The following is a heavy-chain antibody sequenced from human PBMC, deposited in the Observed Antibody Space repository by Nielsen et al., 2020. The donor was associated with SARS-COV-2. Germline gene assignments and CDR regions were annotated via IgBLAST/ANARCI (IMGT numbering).Heavy chain of an antibody. CDR1: GGSISSSSYY. D-gene: IGHD6-13*01. Sequence: SETLSLTCTVSGGSISSSSYYWGWIRQPPGKGLEWIGSIYYSGSTNYNPSLKSRVTISVDTSKNQFSLKLSSVTAADTAVYYCAIIAARYYFDYWGQGTLVTVSS. V-gene: IGHV4-39*07. CDR3: AIIAARYYFDY. J-gene: IGHJ4*02. CDR2: IYYSGST.